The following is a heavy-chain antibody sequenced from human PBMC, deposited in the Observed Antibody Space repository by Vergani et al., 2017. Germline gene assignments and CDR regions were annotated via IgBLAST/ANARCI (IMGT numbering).Heavy chain of an antibody. CDR3: AKDGEGSYYGMDV. CDR1: GFTVSSNY. J-gene: IGHJ6*02. D-gene: IGHD3-10*01. V-gene: IGHV3-66*02. CDR2: IYSGGST. Sequence: VQLVESGGGLVKPGGSLRLSCAASGFTVSSNYMSWVRQAPGKGLEWVSVIYSGGSTYYADSVKGRFTISRDNSKNTLYLQMNSLRVEDTAIYYCAKDGEGSYYGMDVWGQGTTVTVSS.